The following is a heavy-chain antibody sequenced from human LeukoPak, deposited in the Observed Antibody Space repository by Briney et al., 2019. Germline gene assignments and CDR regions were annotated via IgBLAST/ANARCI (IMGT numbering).Heavy chain of an antibody. CDR1: GFTFSSYE. Sequence: GGSLRLSCAASGFTFSSYEMNWVRQAPGKGLEWVSYISSSGSTIYYADSVKGRFTTSSDNANNSLYLQMNSLRAEDTAVYYCARDRPDYGDYPPHFDYWGQGTLVTVSS. J-gene: IGHJ4*02. CDR2: ISSSGSTI. CDR3: ARDRPDYGDYPPHFDY. D-gene: IGHD4-17*01. V-gene: IGHV3-48*03.